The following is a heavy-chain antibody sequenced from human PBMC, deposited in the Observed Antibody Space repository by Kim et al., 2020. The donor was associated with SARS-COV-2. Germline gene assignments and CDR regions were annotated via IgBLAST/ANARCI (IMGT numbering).Heavy chain of an antibody. J-gene: IGHJ6*03. CDR1: GFTFSSYE. CDR3: ARAIRVLLWFGEQDDYMDV. V-gene: IGHV3-48*03. Sequence: GGSLRLSCAASGFTFSSYEMNWVRQAPGKGLEWVSYISSSGSTIYYADSVKGRFTISRDNAKNSLYLQMNSLRAEDTAVYYCARAIRVLLWFGEQDDYMDVWGKGPRSPSP. CDR2: ISSSGSTI. D-gene: IGHD3-10*01.